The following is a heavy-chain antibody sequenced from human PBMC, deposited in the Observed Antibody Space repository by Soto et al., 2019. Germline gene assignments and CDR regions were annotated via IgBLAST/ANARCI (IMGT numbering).Heavy chain of an antibody. CDR3: ARGSVNGYPFDY. J-gene: IGHJ4*02. Sequence: SVKVSCKASGGTFSSYAISWVRQAPGQGLEWMGGIIPIFGTANYAQKFQGRVTITADKSTSTAYMELSSLRSEDTAVYYCARGSVNGYPFDYWGQGTLVTVSS. CDR1: GGTFSSYA. V-gene: IGHV1-69*06. CDR2: IIPIFGTA. D-gene: IGHD6-25*01.